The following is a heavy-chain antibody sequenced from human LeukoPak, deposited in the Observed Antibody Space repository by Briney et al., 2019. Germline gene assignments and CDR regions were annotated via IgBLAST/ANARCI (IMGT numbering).Heavy chain of an antibody. CDR1: GFTFSSYW. CDR2: IKQDGSEK. Sequence: GSLRLSCAASGFTFSSYWMSWVRQAPGKGLEWVANIKQDGSEKYYVDSVKGRFTISRDNAKNSLYLQMNSLRAEDTAVYYCAKVRNFRAPNYYYYGMDVWGQGTTVTVSS. J-gene: IGHJ6*02. D-gene: IGHD3-3*01. CDR3: AKVRNFRAPNYYYYGMDV. V-gene: IGHV3-7*01.